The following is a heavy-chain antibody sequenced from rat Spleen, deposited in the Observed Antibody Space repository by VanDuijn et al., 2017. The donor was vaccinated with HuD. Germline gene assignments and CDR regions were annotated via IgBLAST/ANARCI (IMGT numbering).Heavy chain of an antibody. CDR1: GYTFTSNF. V-gene: IGHV1-43*01. D-gene: IGHD1-9*01. Sequence: QVQLQQSGAELAKPGSSVKISCKASGYTFTSNFIIWIKQTTGQGLEYIGYINTGSGGSTYNEKFKGKATLTVDRSSSTAFMQLSSLTPDDSAVYYCARDYGYNLYVMDAWGQGTSLTVSS. CDR2: INTGSGGS. J-gene: IGHJ4*01. CDR3: ARDYGYNLYVMDA.